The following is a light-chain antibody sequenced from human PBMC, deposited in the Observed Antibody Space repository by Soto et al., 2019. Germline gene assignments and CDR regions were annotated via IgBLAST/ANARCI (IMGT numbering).Light chain of an antibody. CDR1: SSDVGSYNL. V-gene: IGLV2-23*01. CDR3: CSYAGSSTS. CDR2: EGS. J-gene: IGLJ1*01. Sequence: QSALTQPASVSGSPGQSITISCTGTSSDVGSYNLVSWYQQHPGKAPKVMIYEGSKRPSGVSNRFSGSKSGNTASLTISGLQAEDEADYYCCSYAGSSTSFGTGTKLTVL.